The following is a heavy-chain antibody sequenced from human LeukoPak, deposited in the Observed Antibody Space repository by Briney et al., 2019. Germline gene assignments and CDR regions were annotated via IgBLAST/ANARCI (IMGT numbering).Heavy chain of an antibody. J-gene: IGHJ5*02. D-gene: IGHD1-26*01. CDR2: TNTNTGNP. CDR1: GYTFTSYA. V-gene: IGHV7-4-1*02. Sequence: APVKVSCKASGYTFTSYAMNWVRQAPGQGLEWMGWTNTNTGNPTYAQGFTGRFVFSLDTSVSTAYLQISSLKAEDTAVYYCASGSPNWFDPWGQGTLVTVSS. CDR3: ASGSPNWFDP.